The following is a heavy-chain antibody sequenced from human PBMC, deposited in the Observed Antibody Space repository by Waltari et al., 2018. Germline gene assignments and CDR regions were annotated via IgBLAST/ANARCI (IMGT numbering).Heavy chain of an antibody. V-gene: IGHV3-7*03. J-gene: IGHJ4*02. CDR1: GFTVRSYW. CDR2: INYDGSAQ. CDR3: ARGSAYYVRVWDL. Sequence: LGESGGDLVRPGGSLRLSCSGSGFTVRSYWMSWVRQAPGKGLEWVANINYDGSAQWYEDSVSGRLTVSRDNAKNSLYLEMNNVRVDDTAVYYCARGSAYYVRVWDLWGPGTLVTVSS. D-gene: IGHD3-16*01.